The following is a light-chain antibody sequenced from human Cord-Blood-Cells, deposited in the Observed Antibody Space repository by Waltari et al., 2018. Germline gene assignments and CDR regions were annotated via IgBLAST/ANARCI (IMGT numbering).Light chain of an antibody. V-gene: IGKV3-11*01. CDR3: QQRSNWPYT. CDR1: QSVSSY. CDR2: YAS. J-gene: IGKJ2*01. Sequence: DIVLTQSPATLSLSPGERATLSCRASQSVSSYLAWYQQKPGQAPRLLIYYASNRATGIPSRFSGGGSGTDFTLTISSLEPEDFAVYYCQQRSNWPYTFGQGTKLEIK.